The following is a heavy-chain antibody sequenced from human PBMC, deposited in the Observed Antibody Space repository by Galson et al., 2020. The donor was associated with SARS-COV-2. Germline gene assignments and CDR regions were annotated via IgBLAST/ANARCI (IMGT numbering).Heavy chain of an antibody. Sequence: GESLKISCKGSGYSFTDSWIGWVRQMPGKGLEWMGIIYPGDSDTRYSPSFQRQVTISADKSISTAYLQWSSLKASDTATYYCARRFTTVTTFDVFDIWGQGTRVTVSS. CDR2: IYPGDSDT. CDR3: ARRFTTVTTFDVFDI. CDR1: GYSFTDSW. J-gene: IGHJ3*02. D-gene: IGHD4-17*01. V-gene: IGHV5-51*01.